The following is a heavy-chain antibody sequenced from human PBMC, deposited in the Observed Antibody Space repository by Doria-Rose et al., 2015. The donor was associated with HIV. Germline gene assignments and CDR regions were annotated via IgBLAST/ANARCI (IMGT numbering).Heavy chain of an antibody. V-gene: IGHV2-26*01. J-gene: IGHJ4*02. CDR1: GVSLSSPGMG. Sequence: QITLKESSPVLVKPTETLTLTCTVSGVSLSSPGMGVSWIRQPPGKALEWLATTFSDDERSYKTSLKSRLTISRGTSKSQVVLTITDMDPVDTATYYCARIKSSRWYHKYYFDFWGQGTLVIVSA. CDR2: TFSDDER. D-gene: IGHD6-13*01. CDR3: ARIKSSRWYHKYYFDF.